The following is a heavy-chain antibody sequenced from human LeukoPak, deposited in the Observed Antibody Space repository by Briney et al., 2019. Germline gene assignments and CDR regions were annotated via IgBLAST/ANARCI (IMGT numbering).Heavy chain of an antibody. V-gene: IGHV3-48*03. Sequence: GGTLRLSCAASGFTFSSYEMNWVRQAPGKGLEWVSYISSSGSTIYYADSVKGRFTTSRDNAKNSLYLQMNSLRAEDTAVYYCAELGITMIGGVWGKGTTVTISS. CDR3: AELGITMIGGV. CDR2: ISSSGSTI. J-gene: IGHJ6*04. D-gene: IGHD3-10*02. CDR1: GFTFSSYE.